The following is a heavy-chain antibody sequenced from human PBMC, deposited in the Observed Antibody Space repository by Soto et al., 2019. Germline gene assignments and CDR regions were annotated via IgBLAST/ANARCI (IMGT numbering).Heavy chain of an antibody. CDR1: GGSFSGYY. CDR3: ARLCSGGSCHRAPSDY. D-gene: IGHD2-15*01. Sequence: SETLSLTCAVYGGSFSGYYCSWVRQRQGKGLEWIGRINHSGSTNYNPSLKSRVTISVDTSKNQFSLKLSSVTAADTAVYYCARLCSGGSCHRAPSDYWGQGTLVTVSS. CDR2: INHSGST. J-gene: IGHJ4*02. V-gene: IGHV4-34*01.